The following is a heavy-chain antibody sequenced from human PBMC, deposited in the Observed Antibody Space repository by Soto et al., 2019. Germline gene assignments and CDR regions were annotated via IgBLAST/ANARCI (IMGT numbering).Heavy chain of an antibody. CDR3: AKKVNSGPGSQYFDY. CDR1: GFTFSSYG. V-gene: IGHV3-33*06. D-gene: IGHD3-10*01. J-gene: IGHJ4*02. Sequence: GGSLRLSCAASGFTFSSYGMHWVRQAPGKGLEWVAVIWYDGSNKYYADSVKGRFTISRDNSKNTLFLQMNSLRAEDTAIYYCAKKVNSGPGSQYFDYWGQGTLVTVPQ. CDR2: IWYDGSNK.